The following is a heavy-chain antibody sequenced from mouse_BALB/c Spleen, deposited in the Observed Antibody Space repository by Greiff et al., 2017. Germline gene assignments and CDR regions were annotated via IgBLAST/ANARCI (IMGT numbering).Heavy chain of an antibody. V-gene: IGHV3-2*02. CDR1: GYSITSDYA. CDR2: ISYSGST. CDR3: ARTGGNYKAWFAY. D-gene: IGHD2-1*01. J-gene: IGHJ3*01. Sequence: EVQRVESGPGLVKPSQSLSLTCTVTGYSITSDYAWNWIRQFPGNKLEWMGYISYSGSTSYNPSLKSRISITRDTSKNQFFLQLNSVTTEDTATYYCARTGGNYKAWFAYWGQGTLVTVSA.